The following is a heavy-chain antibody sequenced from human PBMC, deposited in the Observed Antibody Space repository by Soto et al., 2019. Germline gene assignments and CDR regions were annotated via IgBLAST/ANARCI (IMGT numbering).Heavy chain of an antibody. Sequence: NPSETLSLTCSVSGGSISSSSHHWGWIRQPPGKGLEWIGSMSHSGSPYVNPSLKSRITISVDTPKNQFSLRLSSATAADTAVYYCARLHYSDRSIDYWGQGTLVTVSS. V-gene: IGHV4-39*01. J-gene: IGHJ4*02. CDR2: MSHSGSP. CDR3: ARLHYSDRSIDY. CDR1: GGSISSSSHH. D-gene: IGHD3-22*01.